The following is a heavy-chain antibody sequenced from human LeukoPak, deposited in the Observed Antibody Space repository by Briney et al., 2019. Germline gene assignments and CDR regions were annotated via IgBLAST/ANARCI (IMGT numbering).Heavy chain of an antibody. D-gene: IGHD1-1*01. Sequence: QTGGSLGLSCAASGFTVSRNFMSWVRQAPGKGLEWVSVIYSGGTTEYADSVKGRFIISRDNSKNTLYLQMNSLRAEDTAVYYCARDGYGYNYMDVWGKGTTVTVSS. CDR3: ARDGYGYNYMDV. V-gene: IGHV3-53*01. CDR1: GFTVSRNF. CDR2: IYSGGTT. J-gene: IGHJ6*03.